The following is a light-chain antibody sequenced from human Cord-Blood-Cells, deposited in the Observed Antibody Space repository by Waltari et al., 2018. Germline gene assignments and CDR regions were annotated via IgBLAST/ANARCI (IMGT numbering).Light chain of an antibody. CDR2: DVS. J-gene: IGLJ1*01. V-gene: IGLV2-11*01. Sequence: QSALTQPPSVSGSPGQSVTISCTGPSSDVGGYNYVSWYQQHPGKAPKLMIYDVSKRPSGVPDRFSGSKSGNTASLTISGLQAEDEADYYCCSYAGSYTYVFGTGTKVTVL. CDR3: CSYAGSYTYV. CDR1: SSDVGGYNY.